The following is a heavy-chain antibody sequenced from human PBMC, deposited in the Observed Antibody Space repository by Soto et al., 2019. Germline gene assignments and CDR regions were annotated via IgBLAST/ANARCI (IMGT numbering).Heavy chain of an antibody. D-gene: IGHD3-22*01. CDR2: INVYNGNT. J-gene: IGHJ4*02. Sequence: ASVKVSCKASGYTFTSNSIGWVRQAPGQGLEWMGWINVYNGNTKYAQQLQGRVTLTTDTSTSTAYMDLRSLRSDDTAVYYCAQRGGSGYYGAFDYWGQGTLVTVSS. CDR1: GYTFTSNS. CDR3: AQRGGSGYYGAFDY. V-gene: IGHV1-18*04.